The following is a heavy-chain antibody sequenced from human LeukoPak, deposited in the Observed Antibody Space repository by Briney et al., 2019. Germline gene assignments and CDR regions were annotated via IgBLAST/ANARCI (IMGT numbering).Heavy chain of an antibody. CDR3: TRDLSSNPWYYGMDV. D-gene: IGHD2-2*01. J-gene: IGHJ6*02. CDR2: IRSKAYGGTT. V-gene: IGHV3-49*04. Sequence: GGSLRLSCTASGFTFGDYAMSWVRQAPGEGLEWVGFIRSKAYGGTTEYAASVKGRFTISRDDTKSIAYLQMNSLKTEDTAVYYCTRDLSSNPWYYGMDVWGQGTTVTVSS. CDR1: GFTFGDYA.